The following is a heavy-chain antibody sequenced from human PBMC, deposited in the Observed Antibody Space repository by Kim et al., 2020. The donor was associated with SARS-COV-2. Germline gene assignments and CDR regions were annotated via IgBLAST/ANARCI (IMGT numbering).Heavy chain of an antibody. Sequence: SETLSLTCTVSGGSISSSSYYWGWIRQPPGKGLEWIGSIYYSGSTYYNPSLKSRVTISVDTSKNQFSLKLSSVTAADTAVYYCARQPRGYYDSSGTFDYWGQGTLVTVSS. CDR3: ARQPRGYYDSSGTFDY. CDR1: GGSISSSSYY. D-gene: IGHD3-22*01. CDR2: IYYSGST. V-gene: IGHV4-39*01. J-gene: IGHJ4*02.